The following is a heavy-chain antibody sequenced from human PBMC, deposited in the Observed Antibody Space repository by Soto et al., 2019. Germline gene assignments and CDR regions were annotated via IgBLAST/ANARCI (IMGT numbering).Heavy chain of an antibody. CDR1: GGTFSSYT. CDR2: IIPILGIA. V-gene: IGHV1-69*02. CDR3: ARSSREPPDPPFDP. J-gene: IGHJ5*02. D-gene: IGHD1-26*01. Sequence: QVQLVQSGAEVKKPGSSVKVSCKASGGTFSSYTISWVRQAPGQGLEWMGRIIPILGIANYAQKFQGRVTITADKSTSTAYMELSSLRSEDTAVYYCARSSREPPDPPFDPWGQGTLVTVSS.